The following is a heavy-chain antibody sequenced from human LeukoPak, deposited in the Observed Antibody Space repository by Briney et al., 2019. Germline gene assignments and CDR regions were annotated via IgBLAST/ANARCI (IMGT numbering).Heavy chain of an antibody. D-gene: IGHD6-13*01. V-gene: IGHV1-69*05. CDR2: IIPIFGTA. CDR3: ARPGGDSSSWYGQFDY. J-gene: IGHJ4*02. Sequence: ASVKVSCKASGGTFSSYAISWVRQAPGQGLEWMGRIIPIFGTANYAQKFQGRVTITTDESTSTAYMELSSLRSEDTAVYYCARPGGDSSSWYGQFDYGGQGTLVTVSS. CDR1: GGTFSSYA.